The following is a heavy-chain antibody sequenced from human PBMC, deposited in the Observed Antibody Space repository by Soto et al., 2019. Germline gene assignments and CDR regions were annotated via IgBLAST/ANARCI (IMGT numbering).Heavy chain of an antibody. CDR2: ISGDETIT. D-gene: IGHD3-3*01. Sequence: GGSLRLSCAASEFSISTFWMHWVRQAPGKGLVWVSRISGDETITEYADFVKGRFTVSRDNAKNTVDLQMNSLRAEDTALYYCARRYEFWSGYYRRHAMDLWGQGTAVTV. V-gene: IGHV3-74*01. J-gene: IGHJ6*02. CDR3: ARRYEFWSGYYRRHAMDL. CDR1: EFSISTFW.